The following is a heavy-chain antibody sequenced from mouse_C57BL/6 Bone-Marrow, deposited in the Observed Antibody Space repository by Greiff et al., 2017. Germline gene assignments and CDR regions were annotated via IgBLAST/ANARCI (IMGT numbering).Heavy chain of an antibody. CDR3: AIAPLDYYGSSYGQLDY. V-gene: IGHV1-74*01. Sequence: QVQLQQPGAELVKPGASVKVSCKASGYTFTSYWMHWVKQRPGQGLEWIGRIHPSDSDTNYNQKFKGKDTLTVDKSSSTAYMQLSSLTSEDSAVYYWAIAPLDYYGSSYGQLDYWGQGTTLTVSS. CDR1: GYTFTSYW. CDR2: IHPSDSDT. J-gene: IGHJ2*01. D-gene: IGHD1-1*01.